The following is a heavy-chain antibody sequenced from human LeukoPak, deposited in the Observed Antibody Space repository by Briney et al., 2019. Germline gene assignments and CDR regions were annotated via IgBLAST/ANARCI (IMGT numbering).Heavy chain of an antibody. Sequence: PGGSLRLSCATSGFTFSSYAMSWVRQAPGKGLEWVSSISSGGGSTYYADSVKGRFTISRDNSKNTLYLQMNSLRAGDTAVYYCAKDLRYGGNVGYYFDYWGQGTLVTVSS. CDR3: AKDLRYGGNVGYYFDY. CDR2: ISSGGGST. V-gene: IGHV3-23*01. J-gene: IGHJ4*02. CDR1: GFTFSSYA. D-gene: IGHD4-23*01.